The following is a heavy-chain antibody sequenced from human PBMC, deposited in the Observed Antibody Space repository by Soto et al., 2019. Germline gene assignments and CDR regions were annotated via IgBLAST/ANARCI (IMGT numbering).Heavy chain of an antibody. D-gene: IGHD2-21*02. V-gene: IGHV4-59*01. CDR2: IYYSGST. Sequence: SETLSLTCAVYGGSFSGYYWTWIRQPPGTGLEWIGYIYYSGSTNYNPSLKSRVTISVDTSKNQFSLKLSSVTAADTAVYYCARGWGLVFDYWGQGTLVTVSS. CDR3: ARGWGLVFDY. J-gene: IGHJ4*02. CDR1: GGSFSGYY.